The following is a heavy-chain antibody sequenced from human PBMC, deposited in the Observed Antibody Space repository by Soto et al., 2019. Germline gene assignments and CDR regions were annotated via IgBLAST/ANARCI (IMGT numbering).Heavy chain of an antibody. D-gene: IGHD2-8*02. J-gene: IGHJ4*02. Sequence: SETLSLTCAVYGGSFSGYYWSWIRRPPGKGLEWLGFVYYTGNTKYSPSLKGRVTIAADTSRNQFSLNVTSVTAADTAVYYCARDKITGLFDYWGQGTLVTVSS. CDR1: GGSFSGYY. V-gene: IGHV4-34*11. CDR3: ARDKITGLFDY. CDR2: VYYTGNT.